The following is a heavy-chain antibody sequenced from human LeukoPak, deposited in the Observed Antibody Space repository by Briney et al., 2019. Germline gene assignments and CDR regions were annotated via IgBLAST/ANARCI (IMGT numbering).Heavy chain of an antibody. D-gene: IGHD5-18*01. CDR3: ARGRRVQLWGARGGKYYFDY. Sequence: ASVKVSCKASGYTFTSYDINWVRQATGQGLEWMGWMNPNSGNTGYAQKFQGRVTITRNTSISTAYMELSSLRSEDTAVYYCARGRRVQLWGARGGKYYFDYWGQGTLVTVSS. CDR2: MNPNSGNT. V-gene: IGHV1-8*03. CDR1: GYTFTSYD. J-gene: IGHJ4*02.